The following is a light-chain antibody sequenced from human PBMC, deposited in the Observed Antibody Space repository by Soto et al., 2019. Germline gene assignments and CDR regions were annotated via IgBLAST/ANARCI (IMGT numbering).Light chain of an antibody. V-gene: IGKV3-15*01. J-gene: IGKJ4*01. CDR3: QQYNYWPPLT. CDR2: GAS. CDR1: QSVRSN. Sequence: EIVMTQSPVTLSVSPGERATLSCRASQSVRSNLAWYQQKAGQAPRLLIYGASTRATGIPARFSGSGSGKEFTLNIRSLQSEDFAVYYCQQYNYWPPLTLAGGTNVDIK.